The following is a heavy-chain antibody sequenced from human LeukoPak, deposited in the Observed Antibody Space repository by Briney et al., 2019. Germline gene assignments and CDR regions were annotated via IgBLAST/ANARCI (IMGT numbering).Heavy chain of an antibody. CDR1: GYTFTGYY. Sequence: ASVKVSCKASGYTFTGYYMHWVRQAPGQGLEWMGWINPNSGGTNYAQKFQGRVTMTRDTSISTAYMELSRLRSDDTAVYYCATQREYYYDSSGPYYSDYWGQGTLVTVSS. CDR2: INPNSGGT. CDR3: ATQREYYYDSSGPYYSDY. J-gene: IGHJ4*02. V-gene: IGHV1-2*02. D-gene: IGHD3-22*01.